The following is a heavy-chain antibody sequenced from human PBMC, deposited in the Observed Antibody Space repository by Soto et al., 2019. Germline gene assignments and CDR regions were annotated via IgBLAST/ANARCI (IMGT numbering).Heavy chain of an antibody. Sequence: QGQLVQAGAEVKKPGASVKVSCKASGYTFISYGISWVRLAPGQGRQWMGWISAYDGNTNYAQNLHGRVTMTTDTSTTTAYMELRSLRSDETAAYYSARVGYSRTFAIWGQGTMVTVSS. CDR3: ARVGYSRTFAI. J-gene: IGHJ3*02. CDR1: GYTFISYG. CDR2: ISAYDGNT. D-gene: IGHD2-21*01. V-gene: IGHV1-18*01.